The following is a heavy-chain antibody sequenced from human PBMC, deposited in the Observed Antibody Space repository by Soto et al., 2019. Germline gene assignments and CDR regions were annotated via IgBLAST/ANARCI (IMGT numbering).Heavy chain of an antibody. D-gene: IGHD3-9*01. CDR1: GGSISGYY. V-gene: IGHV4-59*08. CDR3: AGLDYDILTGYGY. CDR2: IYYSGST. J-gene: IGHJ4*02. Sequence: SETLSLTCTVSGGSISGYYWSWIRQPPGKGLEWIGYIYYSGSTNYNPSLKSRVTISVDTSKNQFSLKLSSVTAADTAVYYCAGLDYDILTGYGYWGQGTLVTVSS.